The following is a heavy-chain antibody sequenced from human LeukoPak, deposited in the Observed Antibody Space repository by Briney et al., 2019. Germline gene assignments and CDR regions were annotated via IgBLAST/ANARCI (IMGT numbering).Heavy chain of an antibody. J-gene: IGHJ6*02. CDR2: IYYSGST. V-gene: IGHV4-59*01. D-gene: IGHD6-6*01. Sequence: SETLSLTCTVSGGAINNYFWSWIRQPPGKGLEWIGYIYYSGSTNYNPSLKSRVTISVDTSKNQFSLKLSSVTAADTAVYYCARERSSSSEGGMDVWGQGTTVTVSS. CDR3: ARERSSSSEGGMDV. CDR1: GGAINNYF.